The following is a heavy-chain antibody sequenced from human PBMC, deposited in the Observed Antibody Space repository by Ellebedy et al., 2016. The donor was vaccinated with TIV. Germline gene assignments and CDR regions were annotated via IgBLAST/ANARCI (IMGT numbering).Heavy chain of an antibody. CDR1: GGSFSGYS. J-gene: IGHJ6*02. CDR2: INHSGST. V-gene: IGHV4-34*01. D-gene: IGHD3-3*01. Sequence: MPSETLSLTCAVYGGSFSGYSWSWIRQSPGKGLEWIGEINHSGSTNYNPSLKSRVTISVDKSKNQFSLKLSSVTAADTAVYYCARGRRFFYYYGMDVWGQGTTVTVSS. CDR3: ARGRRFFYYYGMDV.